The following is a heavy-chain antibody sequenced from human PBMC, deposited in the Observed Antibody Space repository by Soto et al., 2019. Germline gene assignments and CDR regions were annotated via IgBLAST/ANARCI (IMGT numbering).Heavy chain of an antibody. CDR2: INPNSGGT. CDR3: ARDSGYCSSTSCYDWFDP. V-gene: IGHV1-2*04. Sequence: ASVKVSCKASGYTFTGYYMHWVRQAPVQGLEWMGWINPNSGGTNYAQKFQGWVTMTRDTSISTAYMELSRLRSDDTAVYYCARDSGYCSSTSCYDWFDPWGQGTLVTVSS. J-gene: IGHJ5*02. D-gene: IGHD2-2*01. CDR1: GYTFTGYY.